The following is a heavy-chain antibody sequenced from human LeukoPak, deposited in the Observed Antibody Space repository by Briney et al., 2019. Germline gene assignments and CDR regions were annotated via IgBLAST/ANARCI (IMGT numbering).Heavy chain of an antibody. Sequence: PGRSLRLSCAASGFTFSSYGMHWVRQAPGKGLEWVAVIWYDGSNKYYADSVKGRFTISRDNSKNTLYLQMNSLRAEDTAVYYCAKDRTYYYGSGSYYNGDAFDIWGQGTMVTVSS. CDR3: AKDRTYYYGSGSYYNGDAFDI. D-gene: IGHD3-10*01. CDR1: GFTFSSYG. J-gene: IGHJ3*02. V-gene: IGHV3-33*06. CDR2: IWYDGSNK.